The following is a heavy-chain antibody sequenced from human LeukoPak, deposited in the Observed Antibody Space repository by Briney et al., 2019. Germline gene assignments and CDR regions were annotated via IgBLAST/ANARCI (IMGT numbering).Heavy chain of an antibody. CDR2: IYYTGST. V-gene: IGHV4-39*01. CDR1: GGSISSSSYY. D-gene: IGHD3-10*01. CDR3: ARLGWLYGSRSINWFDP. Sequence: SETLSFTCTVYGGSISSSSYYWRWIRQPPGKGLEWIGSIYYTGSTYYNPSRKSRVTISVDTSKNQFSLKLSSVTAADTSVYYCARLGWLYGSRSINWFDPWGQGTLVIVST. J-gene: IGHJ5*02.